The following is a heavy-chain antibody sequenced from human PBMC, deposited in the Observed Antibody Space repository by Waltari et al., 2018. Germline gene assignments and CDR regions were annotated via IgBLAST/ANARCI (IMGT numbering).Heavy chain of an antibody. D-gene: IGHD4-17*01. V-gene: IGHV4-59*01. Sequence: QVQLQESGPGLVKPSETLSLTCTVSGGSISSYYWSWIRQPPGKGLEWIGYIYYSGSTNYNPSLKSRVTISVDTSKNQFSLKLSSVTAADTAVYYCARDYGDYENDAFDIWGQGTMVTVSS. CDR3: ARDYGDYENDAFDI. CDR2: IYYSGST. CDR1: GGSISSYY. J-gene: IGHJ3*02.